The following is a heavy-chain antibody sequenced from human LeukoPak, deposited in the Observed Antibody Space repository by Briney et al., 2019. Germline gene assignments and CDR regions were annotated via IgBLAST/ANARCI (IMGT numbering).Heavy chain of an antibody. V-gene: IGHV3-23*01. CDR1: GFTFSNYA. Sequence: GGSLRLSCAASGFTFSNYAMSWVRQAPGKGLECVSAVVGSGSSTYYADSVTGGFTISRDNSRNTLYLQMNSLRAEDTAVYYCAKDRYYDNSGSYYESGSWGQGTLVTVSS. D-gene: IGHD3-22*01. CDR3: AKDRYYDNSGSYYESGS. CDR2: VVGSGSST. J-gene: IGHJ5*02.